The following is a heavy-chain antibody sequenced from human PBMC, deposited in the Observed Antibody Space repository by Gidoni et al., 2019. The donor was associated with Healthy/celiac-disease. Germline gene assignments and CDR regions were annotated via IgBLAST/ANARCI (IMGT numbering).Heavy chain of an antibody. CDR3: ARAGTVAAAGTGWFDP. CDR1: GRLLSRGGYY. Sequence: QVQLQESGPGLVKPSQPLSLTRTVSGRLLSRGGYYWSWIRQPPGKGLEWIGYIYYSGSTYYNPSLKSRVTVSVDTSKNQFSLKLSSVTAADTAVYYCARAGTVAAAGTGWFDPWGQGTLVTVSS. CDR2: IYYSGST. J-gene: IGHJ5*02. D-gene: IGHD6-13*01. V-gene: IGHV4-31*03.